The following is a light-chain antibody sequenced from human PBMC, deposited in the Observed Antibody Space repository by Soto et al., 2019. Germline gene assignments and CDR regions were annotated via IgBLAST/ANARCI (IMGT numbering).Light chain of an antibody. J-gene: IGKJ5*01. CDR2: VAS. CDR1: QGIRND. Sequence: IKMTQSTSSLSAAVGDRVTITCRASQGIRNDLAWYQQKAGKAPKRLIYVASSLQSGVPSRFSGSGSGTEFTLTINSLQPEDFANYFCLQHDSYPLTFGQGTRLE. V-gene: IGKV1-17*01. CDR3: LQHDSYPLT.